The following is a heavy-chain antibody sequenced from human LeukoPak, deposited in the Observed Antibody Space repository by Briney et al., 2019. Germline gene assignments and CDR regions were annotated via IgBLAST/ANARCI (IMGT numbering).Heavy chain of an antibody. Sequence: GGSLRLSCAASEFTFSDYYMTWIRQAPGKGLEWLSYISSGGSTIYYADSVKGRFTISRDNAKNSLYLQMNSLRAEDTAVYYCARRTNGAFDMWGQGRMVTVSS. J-gene: IGHJ3*02. V-gene: IGHV3-11*01. CDR3: ARRTNGAFDM. CDR1: EFTFSDYY. CDR2: ISSGGSTI.